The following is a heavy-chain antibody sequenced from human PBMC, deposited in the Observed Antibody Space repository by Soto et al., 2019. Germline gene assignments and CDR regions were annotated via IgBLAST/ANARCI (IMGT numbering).Heavy chain of an antibody. J-gene: IGHJ4*02. Sequence: QVQLVQSGAEVKRPGASLKVSCQASGYTFTTYDINWVRQAPGQGLEWMGWMNPYTGKAGHAQKFQGRVTMTRDNSISTAYMELSSLRSEDTAVYYCARRKERSGPNYFDYWGLGTLVTVSS. CDR3: ARRKERSGPNYFDY. V-gene: IGHV1-8*01. D-gene: IGHD6-25*01. CDR1: GYTFTTYD. CDR2: MNPYTGKA.